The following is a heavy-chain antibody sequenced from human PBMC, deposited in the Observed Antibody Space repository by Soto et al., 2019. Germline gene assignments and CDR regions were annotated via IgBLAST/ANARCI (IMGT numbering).Heavy chain of an antibody. V-gene: IGHV3-23*01. D-gene: IGHD6-13*01. J-gene: IGHJ4*02. CDR1: GFTFSSYA. CDR2: ISGSGGST. Sequence: GGSLRLSCAASGFTFSSYAMSWVRQAPGKGLKWVSAISGSGGSTYYADSVKGRFTISRDNSKNTLYLKMNSLRAEDTAVYYCASQQQLVPGHFRDWGQGTLVTVSS. CDR3: ASQQQLVPGHFRD.